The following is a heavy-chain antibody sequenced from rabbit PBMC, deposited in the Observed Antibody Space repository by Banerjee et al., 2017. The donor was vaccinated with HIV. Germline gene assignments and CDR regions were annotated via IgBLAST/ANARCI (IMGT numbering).Heavy chain of an antibody. V-gene: IGHV1S45*01. D-gene: IGHD4-1*01. CDR2: INSNTGNT. J-gene: IGHJ4*01. CDR1: GFSLSSYS. CDR3: ARDLAGVIGWNFDL. Sequence: QEQLVESGGGLVQPEGSLTLFCKDSGFSLSSYSMGWVRQAPGKGLEWIACINSNTGNTVYASWAKGRFTISKTSSTTVTLQMTSLTAADTATYFCARDLAGVIGWNFDLWGPGTLVTVS.